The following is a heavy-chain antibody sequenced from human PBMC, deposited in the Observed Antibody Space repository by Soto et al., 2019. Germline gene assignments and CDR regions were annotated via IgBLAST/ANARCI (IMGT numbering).Heavy chain of an antibody. CDR3: AGGGEYSGYDGHDS. V-gene: IGHV3-53*01. CDR2: MYTGGST. J-gene: IGHJ4*02. D-gene: IGHD5-12*01. Sequence: EVQLVESGGGLIHPGGSLRLSCGASGFTVSTTYMSWVRQAPGKGLEWVSTMYTGGSTSYADSVKGRFTISRDHSKNTLYLQMNSLSAEASAVYYCAGGGEYSGYDGHDSWGQGTLVTVSS. CDR1: GFTVSTTY.